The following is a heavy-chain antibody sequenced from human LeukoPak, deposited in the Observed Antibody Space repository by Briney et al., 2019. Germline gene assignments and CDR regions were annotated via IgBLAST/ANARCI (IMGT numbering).Heavy chain of an antibody. CDR2: INPKSGGT. J-gene: IGHJ4*02. CDR3: ARLGGSGSYPY. D-gene: IGHD3-10*01. Sequence: ASVKVSCKVSGYTFTDYYMHWLRQAPGQGLEWMGRINPKSGGTNYAQKFQGRVTMTRDTSISTAYMELNSLRSDDTAVYYCARLGGSGSYPYWGQGTLVTVSS. V-gene: IGHV1-2*06. CDR1: GYTFTDYY.